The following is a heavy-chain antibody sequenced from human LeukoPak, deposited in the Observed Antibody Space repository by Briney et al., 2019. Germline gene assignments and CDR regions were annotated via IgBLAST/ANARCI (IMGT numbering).Heavy chain of an antibody. CDR3: ARDQRGYYSGDAFDI. CDR2: IYYSGST. D-gene: IGHD3-22*01. Sequence: SETLSLTCTASGGSISSSSYYWGWIRQPPGKGLEWIGSIYYSGSTYYNPSLKSRVTISVDTSKNQFSLKLSSVTAADTAVYYCARDQRGYYSGDAFDIWGQGTMVTVSS. J-gene: IGHJ3*02. CDR1: GGSISSSSYY. V-gene: IGHV4-39*02.